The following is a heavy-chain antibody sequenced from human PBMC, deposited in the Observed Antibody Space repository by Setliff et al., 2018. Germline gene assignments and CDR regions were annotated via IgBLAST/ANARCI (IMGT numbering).Heavy chain of an antibody. CDR2: INSDGSNK. J-gene: IGHJ4*02. Sequence: GGFLRLSCAASGFTFSSYWMHWVRQAPGKGLVWVSRINSDGSNKYYADSVKGRFTISRDNSKNTLYLQMNSLRAEDTAVYYCARDNGGSGWYRFYFDYWGQGTLVTVSS. V-gene: IGHV3-74*01. CDR1: GFTFSSYW. D-gene: IGHD6-19*01. CDR3: ARDNGGSGWYRFYFDY.